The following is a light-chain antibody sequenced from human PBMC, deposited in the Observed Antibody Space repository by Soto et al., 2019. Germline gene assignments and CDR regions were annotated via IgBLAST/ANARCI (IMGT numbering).Light chain of an antibody. CDR1: QGISTW. Sequence: DIQMTQCQSSVTASVGDRVTITCRASQGISTWLAWYQHKPGKAPKLLIYAASRLQSGVPSRFSGSGSGTDFTLTISSLQPDDFATYYCLSADTFPRSFGPGTKVEIK. J-gene: IGKJ3*01. CDR3: LSADTFPRS. V-gene: IGKV1-12*01. CDR2: AAS.